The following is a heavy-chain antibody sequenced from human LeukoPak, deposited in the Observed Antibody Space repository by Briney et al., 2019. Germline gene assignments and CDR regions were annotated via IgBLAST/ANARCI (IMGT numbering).Heavy chain of an antibody. V-gene: IGHV4-4*07. D-gene: IGHD3-9*01. CDR2: INISGNT. J-gene: IGHJ3*02. CDR3: AKDLPLERYFDWLMMLDAFDI. Sequence: SETLSLTCTVSGDSITSYYWSWIRQPAGKVLEWIGRINISGNTNYNPSLKSRVTMSLDTSKNQISLKLSAVTAADTAVYYCAKDLPLERYFDWLMMLDAFDIWGQGTMVTVSS. CDR1: GDSITSYY.